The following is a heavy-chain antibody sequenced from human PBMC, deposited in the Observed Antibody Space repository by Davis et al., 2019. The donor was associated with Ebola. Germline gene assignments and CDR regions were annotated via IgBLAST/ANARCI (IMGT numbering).Heavy chain of an antibody. Sequence: GGSLRLSCAASGFTFSSYSMNWVRQAPGKGLEWVSSISSSSSYIYYADSVKGRFTISRDNAKNSLYLQMNRLRDEDSAVYYCATMVAGYFDYWGQGSLVTVSS. V-gene: IGHV3-21*01. CDR1: GFTFSSYS. CDR3: ATMVAGYFDY. D-gene: IGHD4/OR15-4a*01. CDR2: ISSSSSYI. J-gene: IGHJ4*02.